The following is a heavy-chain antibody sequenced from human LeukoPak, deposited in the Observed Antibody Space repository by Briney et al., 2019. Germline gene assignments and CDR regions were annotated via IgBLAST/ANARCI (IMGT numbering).Heavy chain of an antibody. CDR1: GFTFSSYG. V-gene: IGHV3-23*01. J-gene: IGHJ4*02. CDR3: AKGSAVLWFGELFENFDY. Sequence: PGGSLRLSCAASGFTFSSYGMSWVRQAPGKGLEWVSAISGSGGSTYYADSVKGRFTISRDNSKNTLYLQMDSLRAEDTAVYYCAKGSAVLWFGELFENFDYWGQGTLVTVSS. CDR2: ISGSGGST. D-gene: IGHD3-10*01.